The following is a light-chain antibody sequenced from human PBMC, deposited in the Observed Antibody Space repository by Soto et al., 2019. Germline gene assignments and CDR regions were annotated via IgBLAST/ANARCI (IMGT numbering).Light chain of an antibody. CDR3: AAWDASLNGL. Sequence: QSVLTQPPSASGTPGLRVTISCSGSSSNIGSNTVNWYQQVPGTAPKLLIYSNNQRPSGVPDRFSGSKSGTSASLAISGLPSEDGACYYCAAWDASLNGLFGGGTKLTVL. CDR1: SSNIGSNT. V-gene: IGLV1-44*01. CDR2: SNN. J-gene: IGLJ2*01.